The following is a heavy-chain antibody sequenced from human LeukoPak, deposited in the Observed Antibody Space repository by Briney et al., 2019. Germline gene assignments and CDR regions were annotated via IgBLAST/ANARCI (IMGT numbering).Heavy chain of an antibody. J-gene: IGHJ4*02. Sequence: GESLKISCKGSGYSFTTYWIGWVRQMPGKGLEWMGIIYPGDSDTTYSPSFQGQVTISADKSISTAYLQWSSLKASDTAMYYCARHECSSTSCPFDYWGQGTLVTVSS. CDR3: ARHECSSTSCPFDY. CDR1: GYSFTTYW. CDR2: IYPGDSDT. V-gene: IGHV5-51*01. D-gene: IGHD2-2*01.